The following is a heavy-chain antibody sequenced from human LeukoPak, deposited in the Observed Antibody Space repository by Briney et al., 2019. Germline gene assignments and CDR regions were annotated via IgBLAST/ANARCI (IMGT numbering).Heavy chain of an antibody. CDR3: TREPEVQRLELADDAFDI. Sequence: GGSLRLSCAASGFTFSSYWMSWVRQAPGEGLEWVANIKQDGSEKYYVDSVKGRFTISRDNAKNTLYLQMNSLRVEDTAVYYCTREPEVQRLELADDAFDIWGQGTMVTVSS. V-gene: IGHV3-7*01. J-gene: IGHJ3*02. D-gene: IGHD6-19*01. CDR1: GFTFSSYW. CDR2: IKQDGSEK.